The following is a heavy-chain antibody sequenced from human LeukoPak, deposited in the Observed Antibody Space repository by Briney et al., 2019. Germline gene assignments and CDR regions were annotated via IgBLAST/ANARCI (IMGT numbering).Heavy chain of an antibody. CDR3: ARNPPPGRYYDSSGYYSDY. D-gene: IGHD3-22*01. V-gene: IGHV3-20*04. J-gene: IGHJ4*02. CDR2: INWNGGST. Sequence: PGGSLRLSCAASGFTFSSYSMNWVRQAPGRGLEWVSGINWNGGSTGYADSVKGRFTISRDNAKNSLYLQMNSLRAEDTALYYCARNPPPGRYYDSSGYYSDYWGQGTLVTVSS. CDR1: GFTFSSYS.